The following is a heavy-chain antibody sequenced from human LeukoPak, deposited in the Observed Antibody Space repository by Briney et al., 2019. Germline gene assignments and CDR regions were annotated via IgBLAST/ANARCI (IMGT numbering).Heavy chain of an antibody. V-gene: IGHV4-61*02. Sequence: SQTLSLTCTVSGGSISSGSYYWSWIRQPAGKGLEWIGRIYTSGSTNYNPSLKSRATISVDTSKNQFSLKLSSVTAADTAVYYCARQSAHYDILTGFDYWGQGTLVTVSS. CDR3: ARQSAHYDILTGFDY. CDR1: GGSISSGSYY. D-gene: IGHD3-9*01. CDR2: IYTSGST. J-gene: IGHJ4*02.